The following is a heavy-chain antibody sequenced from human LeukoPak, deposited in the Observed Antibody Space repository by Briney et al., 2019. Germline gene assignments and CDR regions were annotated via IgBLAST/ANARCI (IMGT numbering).Heavy chain of an antibody. CDR1: GFTFSDYY. J-gene: IGHJ4*02. Sequence: GGSLRLSCAASGFTFSDYYMNWIRQAPGKGLGWISYMSSSGSAISYADSVTGRFTVSRDNAKNSLYLQMNSLRAEDTAVYYCARSILPAANAIDYWGQGTLLTVSS. D-gene: IGHD2-2*01. V-gene: IGHV3-11*04. CDR2: MSSSGSAI. CDR3: ARSILPAANAIDY.